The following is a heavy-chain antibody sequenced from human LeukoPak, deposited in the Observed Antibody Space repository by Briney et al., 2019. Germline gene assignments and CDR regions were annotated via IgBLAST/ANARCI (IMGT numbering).Heavy chain of an antibody. CDR2: INPSGGST. D-gene: IGHD6-13*01. CDR1: GYTFTSYY. J-gene: IGHJ4*02. CDR3: ARVPMDRYSSSWGFDY. V-gene: IGHV1-46*01. Sequence: ASVKVSCKASGYTFTSYYMHWVRQAPGQGLEWMGIINPSGGSTSYAQKFQGRATMTRDTSTSTVYMELSSLRSEDTAVYYCARVPMDRYSSSWGFDYWGQGTLVTVSS.